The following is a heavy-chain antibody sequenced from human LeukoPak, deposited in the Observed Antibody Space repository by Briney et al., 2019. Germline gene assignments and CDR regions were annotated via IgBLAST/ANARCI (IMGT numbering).Heavy chain of an antibody. Sequence: GRSLRLSCAASGFTFSSYAMHWVRQAPGKGLEWVAVISYDGSNKYYADSVKGRFTISRDNSKNTLYLQMNSLRAEDTAVYYCARTGGSVAFDIWGQGTMVTVSS. V-gene: IGHV3-30-3*01. CDR3: ARTGGSVAFDI. J-gene: IGHJ3*02. CDR2: ISYDGSNK. D-gene: IGHD1-26*01. CDR1: GFTFSSYA.